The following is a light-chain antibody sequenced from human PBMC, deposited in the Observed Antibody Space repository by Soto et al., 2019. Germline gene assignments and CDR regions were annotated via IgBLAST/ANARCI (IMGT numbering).Light chain of an antibody. V-gene: IGKV3-20*01. CDR3: QHFGSSLT. CDR2: GAS. CDR1: QSLSSSY. Sequence: EIVLTQSPGTLSLSPGERATLSCRASQSLSSSYLAWYQQKPGQAPRLLIYGASSRATAIPDRFSGSGSGTDFTLTINRLVPEDFAVYYCQHFGSSLTFGGRTKVDI. J-gene: IGKJ4*01.